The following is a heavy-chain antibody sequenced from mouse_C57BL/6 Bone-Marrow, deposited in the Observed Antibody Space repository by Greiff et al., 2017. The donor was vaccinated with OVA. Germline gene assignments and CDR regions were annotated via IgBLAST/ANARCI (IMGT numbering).Heavy chain of an antibody. CDR2: IYPRSGTT. J-gene: IGHJ1*03. V-gene: IGHV1-81*01. CDR3: ARPPWYYYGRSHWYIDV. CDR1: GYTFTSYG. D-gene: IGHD1-1*01. Sequence: QVQLQQSGAELARPGASVKLSCKASGYTFTSYGISWVKQRTGQGLEWIGEIYPRSGTTYYNEKFKGKATLTADKSSSTAYMELRSLTTEDSAVYFCARPPWYYYGRSHWYIDVWGTGTTVTVSS.